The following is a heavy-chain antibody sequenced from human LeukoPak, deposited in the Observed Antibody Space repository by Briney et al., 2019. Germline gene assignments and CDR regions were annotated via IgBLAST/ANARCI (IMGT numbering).Heavy chain of an antibody. Sequence: SETLSLTCAVYGGSFSDYYWAWIRHSPGKGLEWIGQINHSGSTNYNPSLKSRVTISVDTSKNQFSLKLSSVTAADTAVYYCARGRPSQYGDYVVYFDYWGQGTLVTVSS. CDR3: ARGRPSQYGDYVVYFDY. D-gene: IGHD4-17*01. CDR1: GGSFSDYY. V-gene: IGHV4-34*01. J-gene: IGHJ4*02. CDR2: INHSGST.